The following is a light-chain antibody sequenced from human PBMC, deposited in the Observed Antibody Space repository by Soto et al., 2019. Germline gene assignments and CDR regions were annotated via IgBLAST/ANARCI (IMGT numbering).Light chain of an antibody. Sequence: EIVMKQSQATVSVSQGERATXSCRASQSVSSNLAWYQQKPGQAPRLLIFGASSRATGIPDRFSASGSGTDFTLTVSRLEPEDFAVYYCQQYGTSPWTFGQGTK. CDR2: GAS. CDR1: QSVSSN. J-gene: IGKJ1*01. V-gene: IGKV3-20*01. CDR3: QQYGTSPWT.